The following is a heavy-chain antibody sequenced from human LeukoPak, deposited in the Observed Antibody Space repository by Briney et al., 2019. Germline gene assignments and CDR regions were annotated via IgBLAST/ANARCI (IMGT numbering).Heavy chain of an antibody. CDR3: ARERLRQGGMDYGMDV. J-gene: IGHJ6*02. CDR1: GYTFTSYY. D-gene: IGHD1-1*01. V-gene: IGHV1-46*01. CDR2: INPSGGST. Sequence: ASVKVSCKASGYTFTSYYMHWVRQAPGQGLEWMGIINPSGGSTSYAQKFQGRVTMTRDTSTSTVYMELSSLGSEDTAVYYCARERLRQGGMDYGMDVWGQGTTVTVSS.